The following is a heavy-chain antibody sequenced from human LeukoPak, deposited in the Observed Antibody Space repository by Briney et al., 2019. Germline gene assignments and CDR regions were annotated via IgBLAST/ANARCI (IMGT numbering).Heavy chain of an antibody. J-gene: IGHJ4*02. D-gene: IGHD3-10*01. CDR1: GFTFSSYA. V-gene: IGHV3-23*01. CDR3: AKGYGSGSYYIGGLDF. CDR2: ISGSGGST. Sequence: GGSLRLSCAASGFTFSSYAMSWVRQAPGKGLEWVSGISGSGGSTYYADSVKGRFTISRDNSKNTLYLQMNSLRAEDTAVYYCAKGYGSGSYYIGGLDFWGQGTLVTVSS.